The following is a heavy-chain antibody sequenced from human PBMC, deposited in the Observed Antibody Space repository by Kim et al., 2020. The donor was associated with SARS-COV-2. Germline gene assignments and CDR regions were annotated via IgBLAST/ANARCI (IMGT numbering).Heavy chain of an antibody. Sequence: GGSLRLSCAVSGFTFSGRYWMSWVRQAPGKGLEWVANINQDGSEKNYVDSVEGRFTISRDSAKNSVFLQMSSLRAEDTAVYYCAGRGYWGQGTLVTGSA. V-gene: IGHV3-7*01. CDR1: GFTFSGRYW. J-gene: IGHJ4*02. CDR2: INQDGSEK. CDR3: AGRGY.